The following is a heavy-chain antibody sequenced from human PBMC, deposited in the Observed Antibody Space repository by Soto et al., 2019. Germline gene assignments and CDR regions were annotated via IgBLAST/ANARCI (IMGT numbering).Heavy chain of an antibody. Sequence: GSGPTLVNPTQTLTLTCTFSGFSLSTSGMCVSWIRQPPGKALEWLALIDWDDDKYYSTSLKTRLTISKDTSKNQVVLTMTNMDPVDTATYYCARTSHEIAVGYNWFDPWGQGTLVTVSS. CDR2: IDWDDDK. J-gene: IGHJ5*02. CDR1: GFSLSTSGMC. D-gene: IGHD6-19*01. CDR3: ARTSHEIAVGYNWFDP. V-gene: IGHV2-70*01.